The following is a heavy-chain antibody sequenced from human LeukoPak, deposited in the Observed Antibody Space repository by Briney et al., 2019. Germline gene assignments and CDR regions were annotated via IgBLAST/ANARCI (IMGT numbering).Heavy chain of an antibody. V-gene: IGHV4-39*01. Sequence: PSETLSLTCTVSGGAISSDNFYWGWVRQPPGKGLERVGSINYSGTTYYNPSLRSRLSISVDTSRTQFFLRLNSVTAADTAVYYCGRLFDSWGQGILVTVS. CDR1: GGAISSDNFY. CDR2: INYSGTT. CDR3: GRLFDS. J-gene: IGHJ4*02.